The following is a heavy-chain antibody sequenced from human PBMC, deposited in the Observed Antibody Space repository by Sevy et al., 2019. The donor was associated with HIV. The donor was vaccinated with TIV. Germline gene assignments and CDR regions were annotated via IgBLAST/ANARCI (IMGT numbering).Heavy chain of an antibody. V-gene: IGHV4-4*07. Sequence: SETLSLTCTVSGVSISSYYWSWIRQPAGKGLEWIGRIYINGNTNYNPSLKSRVAMSVDSSKKQFSLRLNSVTAADTAVYYCARERDCSRTSCRTYFHYGMHVWGQGTTVTVSS. J-gene: IGHJ6*02. CDR3: ARERDCSRTSCRTYFHYGMHV. CDR2: IYINGNT. D-gene: IGHD2-2*01. CDR1: GVSISSYY.